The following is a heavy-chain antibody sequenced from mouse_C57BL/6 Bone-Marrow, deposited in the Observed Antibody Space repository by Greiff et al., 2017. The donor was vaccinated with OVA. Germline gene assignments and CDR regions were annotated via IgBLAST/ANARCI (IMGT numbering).Heavy chain of an antibody. CDR3: ARRENGRCYFDY. V-gene: IGHV1-26*01. CDR2: INPNNGGT. J-gene: IGHJ2*01. Sequence: EVQLQQSGPELVKPGASVKISCKASGYTFTDYYMNWVKQSHGKSLEWIGDINPNNGGTSYNQKFKGKATLTVDKSSSTAYMELRSLTSEDSAVYYCARRENGRCYFDYWGQGTTLTVSS. CDR1: GYTFTDYY.